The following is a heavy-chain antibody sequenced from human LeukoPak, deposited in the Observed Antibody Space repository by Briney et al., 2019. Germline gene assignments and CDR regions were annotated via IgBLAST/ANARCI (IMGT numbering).Heavy chain of an antibody. Sequence: GGSLRLSCAASGFTFSNYSMNWVRQAPGKGLEWVSSISSSSSYIYYADSVKGRFTISRDNAKNSLYLQMNSLRAEDTAVYYCARADDYGDNRYYFDYWGQGTLVTVSS. CDR3: ARADDYGDNRYYFDY. CDR1: GFTFSNYS. V-gene: IGHV3-21*01. J-gene: IGHJ4*02. CDR2: ISSSSSYI. D-gene: IGHD4-17*01.